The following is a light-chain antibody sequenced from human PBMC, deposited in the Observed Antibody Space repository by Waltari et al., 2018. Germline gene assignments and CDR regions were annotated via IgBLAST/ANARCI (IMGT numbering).Light chain of an antibody. CDR1: ALSKQY. Sequence: SFELTQPPSLSVSPGQTARITCSGDALSKQYAHWHQQRPGLAPVLVIYKDSERPSGIPGRCSGSSSGTTVTLTISGVQAEDEADYYCQSADSSGSVVFGGGTKLTVL. V-gene: IGLV3-25*03. CDR3: QSADSSGSVV. CDR2: KDS. J-gene: IGLJ2*01.